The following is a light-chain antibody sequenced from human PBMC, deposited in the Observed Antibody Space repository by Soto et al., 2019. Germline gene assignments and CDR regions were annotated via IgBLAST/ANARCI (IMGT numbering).Light chain of an antibody. CDR2: AAY. CDR1: QSISSY. J-gene: IGKJ2*01. CDR3: QQYNNWPYT. V-gene: IGKV1-39*01. Sequence: DIQMTQSPSSLSASVGDRLTITCRASQSISSYLNWYQQKPGKDPKLLIYAAYSLQSGVQSRFSRIGSGTEFTLNIRRLQSEELALYDCQQYNNWPYTFGQGTKVDIK.